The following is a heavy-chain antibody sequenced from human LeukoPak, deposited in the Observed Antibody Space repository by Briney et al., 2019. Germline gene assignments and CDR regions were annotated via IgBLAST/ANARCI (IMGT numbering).Heavy chain of an antibody. CDR1: GGSISSGGYS. Sequence: SQTLSLTCAVSGGSISSGGYSWSWIRQPPGKGLEWIGYIHHSGSTYYNPSLKSRVTISVDRSKNQFSLKLSPVTAADTAVYYCARGKFRGLSFDYWGQGTLVTVSS. CDR3: ARGKFRGLSFDY. CDR2: IHHSGST. J-gene: IGHJ4*02. D-gene: IGHD2/OR15-2a*01. V-gene: IGHV4-30-2*01.